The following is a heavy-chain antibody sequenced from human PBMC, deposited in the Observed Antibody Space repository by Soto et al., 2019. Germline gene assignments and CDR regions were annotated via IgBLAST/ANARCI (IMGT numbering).Heavy chain of an antibody. CDR1: GFTCDDYG. Sequence: EVQLVESGGGLVQPGRSLRLSWAASGFTCDDYGMHWVRQAPGKGLVLVSGISGNSGSIGYADSVKGRFTISRDNAKNSLYLQMNSLRAEDTALYYCANDKSSSGYNVGLLGVWGKGTTVTVSS. D-gene: IGHD3-3*01. CDR2: ISGNSGSI. CDR3: ANDKSSSGYNVGLLGV. V-gene: IGHV3-9*01. J-gene: IGHJ6*04.